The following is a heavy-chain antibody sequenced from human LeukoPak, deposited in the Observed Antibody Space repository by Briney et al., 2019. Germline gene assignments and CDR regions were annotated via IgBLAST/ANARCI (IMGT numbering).Heavy chain of an antibody. V-gene: IGHV3-23*01. CDR3: AKSLQVFLYYMDV. CDR2: ISGSDNSA. D-gene: IGHD2-21*01. CDR1: GFSFSSYA. Sequence: QPGGSLRLSCAASGFSFSSYAMNWVRQAPGKGLEWVSSISGSDNSAYYADSVKGRFTISRDNSENTLCLQMNSLRAEDTAVYYCAKSLQVFLYYMDVWGKGTTVTVSS. J-gene: IGHJ6*03.